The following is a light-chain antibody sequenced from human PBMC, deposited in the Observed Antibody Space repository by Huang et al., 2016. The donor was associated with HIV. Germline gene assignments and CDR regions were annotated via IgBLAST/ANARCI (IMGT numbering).Light chain of an antibody. CDR3: QQYVTSPT. J-gene: IGKJ2*01. CDR1: QSIGTSY. V-gene: IGKV3-20*01. Sequence: EIVLTQSPGTLSLAPGERATVSCRASQSIGTSYLAWYQQKPGQAPRLFIYGASSRATGIPDRFTGSGSGTDFTLTISRLEPEDFAMYYCQQYVTSPTVGQGTKLEIK. CDR2: GAS.